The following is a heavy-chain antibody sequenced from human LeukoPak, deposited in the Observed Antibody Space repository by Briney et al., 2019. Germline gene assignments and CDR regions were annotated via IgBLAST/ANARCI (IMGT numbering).Heavy chain of an antibody. Sequence: PSETLSLTCTVSGGPISSYYWSWIRQPPGKGLEWIGYIYYSGSTNYNPSLKSRVTISVDTSKNQFSLKLSSVTAADTAVYYWARDPTMIGLGDAFDIWGQGTMVTVSS. CDR2: IYYSGST. CDR1: GGPISSYY. CDR3: ARDPTMIGLGDAFDI. D-gene: IGHD3-22*01. V-gene: IGHV4-59*01. J-gene: IGHJ3*02.